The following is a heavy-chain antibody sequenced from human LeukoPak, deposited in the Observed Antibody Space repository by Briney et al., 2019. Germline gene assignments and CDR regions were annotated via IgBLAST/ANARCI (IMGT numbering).Heavy chain of an antibody. Sequence: GGSLRLSCAASGFAFSSYSMNWVRQAPGKGLEWVSSISSSSSYIYYADSVKGRFTISRDNAKNSLYLQMNSLRAEDTAVYYCARAPRARIVGATSYYFDYWGQGTLVTVPS. V-gene: IGHV3-21*01. CDR2: ISSSSSYI. J-gene: IGHJ4*02. CDR1: GFAFSSYS. D-gene: IGHD1-26*01. CDR3: ARAPRARIVGATSYYFDY.